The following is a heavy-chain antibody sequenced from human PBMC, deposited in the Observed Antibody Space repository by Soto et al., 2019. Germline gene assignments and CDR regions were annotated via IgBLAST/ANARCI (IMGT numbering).Heavy chain of an antibody. CDR2: INAGNGNT. V-gene: IGHV1-3*01. D-gene: IGHD1-26*01. CDR3: ARGVGATWSGWFDP. Sequence: GASVKVSCKASGYTFTSYAMHWVRQAPGQRLEWMGWINAGNGNTKYSQKFQGRVTITRDTSASTAYMELSSLRSEDTAVYYCARGVGATWSGWFDPWGQGTLVIVSS. J-gene: IGHJ5*02. CDR1: GYTFTSYA.